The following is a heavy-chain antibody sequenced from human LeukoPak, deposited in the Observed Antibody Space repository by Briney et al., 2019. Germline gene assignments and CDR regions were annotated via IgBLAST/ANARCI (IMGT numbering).Heavy chain of an antibody. CDR3: ARGGSYLGHCDF. CDR1: GGSISSYY. J-gene: IGHJ4*02. V-gene: IGHV4-59*01. CDR2: IYYSGST. Sequence: PSQTLSLTCTVSGGSISSYYWSWIRQPPGKGLEWIGYIYYSGSTNYNPSLKSRVTISVDTSKNQFSLKLSSVTAADTAMYYCARGGSYLGHCDFWGQGTLVTVSS. D-gene: IGHD1-26*01.